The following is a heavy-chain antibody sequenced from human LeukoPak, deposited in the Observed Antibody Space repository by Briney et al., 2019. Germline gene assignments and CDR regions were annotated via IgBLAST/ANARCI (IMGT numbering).Heavy chain of an antibody. Sequence: GGSLRLSCTASGFTFNNYAMIWVRQAPGKGLEWVSASSASGDSPYYADSVKGRFTISRDNSKNTLDLQMNSLRVEDTAVYYCAKGVYGSGSYREYFEQWGQGTLVTVSS. V-gene: IGHV3-23*01. CDR3: AKGVYGSGSYREYFEQ. D-gene: IGHD3-10*01. CDR1: GFTFNNYA. CDR2: SSASGDSP. J-gene: IGHJ1*01.